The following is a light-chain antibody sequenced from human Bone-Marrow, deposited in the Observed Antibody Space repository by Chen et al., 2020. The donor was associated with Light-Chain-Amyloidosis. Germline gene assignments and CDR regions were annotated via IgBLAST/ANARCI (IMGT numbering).Light chain of an antibody. CDR2: SKN. CDR1: TSNVGSNS. CDR3: AAWDDSVNGYV. J-gene: IGLJ1*01. V-gene: IGLV1-44*01. Sequence: QSVLTQSPSASGPPGQRVTMSCSGSTSNVGSNSVNWYQQVPGTAPKLLIDSKNQRPSGVPDRFSGSKSGTSASLAISGLQSGDEAVYYCAAWDDSVNGYVFGAGTKVTVL.